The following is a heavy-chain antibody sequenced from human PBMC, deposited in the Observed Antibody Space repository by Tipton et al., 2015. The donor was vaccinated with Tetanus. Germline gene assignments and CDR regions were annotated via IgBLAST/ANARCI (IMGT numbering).Heavy chain of an antibody. CDR2: ISSSSNYI. CDR1: GVTLRGYS. D-gene: IGHD3-10*01. V-gene: IGHV3-21*06. Sequence: SLRLSCAGSGVTLRGYSMNWVRQAPGKGLEWVSFISSSSNYIHYADSVEGRFTISRDNARNSLYLQMNSLRAEDTAVYFCARDMGGTTRLGDASDIWCQWTMVAVSS. CDR3: ARDMGGTTRLGDASDI. J-gene: IGHJ3*02.